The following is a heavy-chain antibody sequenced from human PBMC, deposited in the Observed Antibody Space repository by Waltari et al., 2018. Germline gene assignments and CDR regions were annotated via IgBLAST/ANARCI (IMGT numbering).Heavy chain of an antibody. V-gene: IGHV4-34*01. Sequence: QVQLQQWGAGLLKPSATLSLTCAVYGGSFSGYYWSWIRQPPGKGLEGIGEINHSGSTNYNPSLKSRVTISVDTSKNQFSLKLSSVTAADTAVYYCARESNSWKRGGMDVWGQGTTVTVSS. CDR3: ARESNSWKRGGMDV. CDR1: GGSFSGYY. CDR2: INHSGST. J-gene: IGHJ6*02. D-gene: IGHD1-1*01.